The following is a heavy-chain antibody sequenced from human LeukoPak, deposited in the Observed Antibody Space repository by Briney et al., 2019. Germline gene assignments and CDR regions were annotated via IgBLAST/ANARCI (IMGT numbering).Heavy chain of an antibody. V-gene: IGHV4-39*01. CDR2: IYYSGST. Sequence: SLTLSLTCTVSGGSVSSSSYYWGWIRQPPGKGLEWIGSIYYSGSTYYNPSLKSRVTISVDTSKNQFSLKLSSVTAADTAVYYCATQYSSSVGLFDYWGQGTLVTVSS. D-gene: IGHD6-6*01. J-gene: IGHJ4*02. CDR3: ATQYSSSVGLFDY. CDR1: GGSVSSSSYY.